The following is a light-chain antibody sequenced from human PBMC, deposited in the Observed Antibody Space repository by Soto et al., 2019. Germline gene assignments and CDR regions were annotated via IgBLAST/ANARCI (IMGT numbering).Light chain of an antibody. V-gene: IGKV1-12*01. CDR3: QHADSFPLIT. CDR2: AAS. Sequence: DIQMTQSPSSVSASLGYRVTITCRSSEDISTWLAWYQQKPGKAPKLLIYAASSLQSGVPSRSSGSGSGTDFTLTIRSLQPEDFATYYCQHADSFPLITFGQGTRLEIK. J-gene: IGKJ5*01. CDR1: EDISTW.